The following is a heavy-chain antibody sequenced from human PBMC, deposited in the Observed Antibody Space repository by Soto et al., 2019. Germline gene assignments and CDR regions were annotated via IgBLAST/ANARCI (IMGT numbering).Heavy chain of an antibody. V-gene: IGHV5-51*01. J-gene: IGHJ6*02. CDR1: GYSFTSYW. CDR3: ARTSAAGKYYYGMDV. D-gene: IGHD6-13*01. Sequence: GESLKISCKGSGYSFTSYWIGWVRQMPGKGLEWMGIIYPGDSDTRYSPSFQGQVTISADKSISTAYLQWSSLKASDTAMYYCARTSAAGKYYYGMDVWGQGTTVAVSS. CDR2: IYPGDSDT.